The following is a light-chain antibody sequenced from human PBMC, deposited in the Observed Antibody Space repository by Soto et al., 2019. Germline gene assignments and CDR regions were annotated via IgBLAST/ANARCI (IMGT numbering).Light chain of an antibody. CDR3: QQYGTSLFS. CDR1: QSVSSSY. CDR2: GTS. J-gene: IGKJ3*01. Sequence: EIVLTQSPGTLSLSPGERATLSCRASQSVSSSYLAWYQQKPGQAPRLLIYGTSSRATGIPDRFSGSGSGTDFTLTISRLEPEEFAVYYCQQYGTSLFSFGPVTKVDIK. V-gene: IGKV3-20*01.